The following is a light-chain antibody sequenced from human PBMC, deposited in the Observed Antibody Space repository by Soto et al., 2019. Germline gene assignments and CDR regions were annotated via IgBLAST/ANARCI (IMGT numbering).Light chain of an antibody. V-gene: IGKV4-1*01. CDR3: QQYYSLPPT. CDR1: QSVLYRSNTKNY. Sequence: DIVMTQSPDSLAVSLGERATINCKSSQSVLYRSNTKNYLAWYQQKPGQPPNLLIYWASTRESGVPDRFSGSGSGTDFTLTISSRQAEDVAVYYCQQYYSLPPTFGQGTKVEIK. CDR2: WAS. J-gene: IGKJ1*01.